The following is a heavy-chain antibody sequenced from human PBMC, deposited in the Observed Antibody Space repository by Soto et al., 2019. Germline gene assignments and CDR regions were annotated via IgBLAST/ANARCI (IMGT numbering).Heavy chain of an antibody. D-gene: IGHD4-17*01. J-gene: IGHJ4*02. Sequence: QGELVQSGAEVKKPGALVKVSCKASGYTFPSSTISWLRQAPGQGLEWLGWINAYSGDRKFAQRFQGRVTMTTDTSTSTAYLELTSLTSDETAIYYCASANYGDSDYWGQGTLLTVSS. CDR1: GYTFPSST. CDR2: INAYSGDR. V-gene: IGHV1-18*01. CDR3: ASANYGDSDY.